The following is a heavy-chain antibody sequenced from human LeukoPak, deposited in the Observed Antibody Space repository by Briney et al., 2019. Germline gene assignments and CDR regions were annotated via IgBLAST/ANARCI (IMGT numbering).Heavy chain of an antibody. CDR2: ISSSSSYI. J-gene: IGHJ3*02. CDR3: ARERRSVVITTDAFDI. V-gene: IGHV3-21*01. Sequence: KAGGSLRLSCAASGFTFSSYSMNWVRQAPGKGLEWVSSISSSSSYIYYADSVKGRFTISRDNAKNSLYLQMNSLRAEDTAVYYCARERRSVVITTDAFDIWGQGTMVTVSS. D-gene: IGHD3-22*01. CDR1: GFTFSSYS.